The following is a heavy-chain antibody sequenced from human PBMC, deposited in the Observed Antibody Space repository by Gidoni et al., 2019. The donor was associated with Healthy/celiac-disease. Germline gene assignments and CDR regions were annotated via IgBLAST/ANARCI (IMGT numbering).Heavy chain of an antibody. Sequence: EVRLLESGGGLVQPGGSLGRSGAASGFTFSSYSMTWVRQVPGKGLERVSYIISSSSTIYYADSVKCRFTISRDNAKNSLYLQRNSLRDEDTAVYYCARDNMGWFDPWGQGTLVTVSS. CDR2: IISSSSTI. CDR3: ARDNMGWFDP. CDR1: GFTFSSYS. V-gene: IGHV3-48*02. D-gene: IGHD3-10*01. J-gene: IGHJ5*02.